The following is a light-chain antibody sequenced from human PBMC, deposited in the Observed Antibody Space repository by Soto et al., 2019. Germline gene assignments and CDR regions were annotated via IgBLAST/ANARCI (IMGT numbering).Light chain of an antibody. V-gene: IGLV2-18*02. CDR1: SSDVGSYNR. CDR3: SSYTRSSTSV. J-gene: IGLJ2*01. CDR2: EVS. Sequence: QSALTQPPSVSGSPGQSVTISCTGTSSDVGSYNRVSWYQQPPGTAPKLMISEVSDRPSGVPDRFSGSKSGNTASLTISGVQAEEEADYYCSSYTRSSTSVFGGGTKLTVL.